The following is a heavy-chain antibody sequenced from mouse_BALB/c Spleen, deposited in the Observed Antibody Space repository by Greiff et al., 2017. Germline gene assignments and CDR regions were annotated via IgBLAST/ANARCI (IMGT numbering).Heavy chain of an antibody. CDR3: AREGYYFDY. J-gene: IGHJ2*01. CDR1: GYSITSDYA. V-gene: IGHV3-2*02. CDR2: ISYSGST. Sequence: EVMLEESGPGLVKPSQSLSLTCTVTGYSITSDYAWNWIRQFPGNKLEWMGYISYSGSTSYNPSLKSRISITRDTSKNQFFLQLNSVTTEDTATYYCAREGYYFDYWGQGTTLTVSS.